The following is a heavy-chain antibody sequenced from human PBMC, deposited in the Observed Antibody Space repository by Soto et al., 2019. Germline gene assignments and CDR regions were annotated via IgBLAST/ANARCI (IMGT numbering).Heavy chain of an antibody. J-gene: IGHJ4*02. CDR3: ARDAAVAGFYFDY. CDR1: GYTFTSYY. V-gene: IGHV1-46*01. CDR2: INPSGGST. D-gene: IGHD6-19*01. Sequence: ASVQDSCKASGYTFTSYYMHWLRQAPGQGLEWMGIINPSGGSTSYAQKFQGRVTMTRDTSTSTVYMELSSLRSEDTAVYYCARDAAVAGFYFDYWGQGTLVTVSS.